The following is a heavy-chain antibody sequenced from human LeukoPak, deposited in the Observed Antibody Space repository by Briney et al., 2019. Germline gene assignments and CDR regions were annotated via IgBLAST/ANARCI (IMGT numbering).Heavy chain of an antibody. CDR1: GFTFSSYS. CDR3: ARSLRSPRYCIDDTCYFDY. J-gene: IGHJ4*02. V-gene: IGHV3-23*01. D-gene: IGHD2-15*01. Sequence: GGSLRLSCAASGFTFSSYSMNWVRQAPGKGLEWVSCISGLGDNTYYVDSVKGRFTISRDNAKNTQYLQINSLRVEDTAVYYCARSLRSPRYCIDDTCYFDYWGQGTLVTVSS. CDR2: ISGLGDNT.